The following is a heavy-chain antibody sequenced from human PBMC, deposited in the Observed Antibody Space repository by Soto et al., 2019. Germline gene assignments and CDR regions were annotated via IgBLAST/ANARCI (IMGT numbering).Heavy chain of an antibody. J-gene: IGHJ4*02. CDR2: ISSSSSYI. Sequence: ESGGGLVKPGGSLRLSCAASGFTFSSYSMNWVRQAPGKGLEWVSSISSSSSYIYYADSVKGRFTISRDNAKNSLYLQMNSLRAEDTAVYYCASRLYGDYHFDYWGQGTLVTVSS. CDR3: ASRLYGDYHFDY. D-gene: IGHD4-17*01. CDR1: GFTFSSYS. V-gene: IGHV3-21*01.